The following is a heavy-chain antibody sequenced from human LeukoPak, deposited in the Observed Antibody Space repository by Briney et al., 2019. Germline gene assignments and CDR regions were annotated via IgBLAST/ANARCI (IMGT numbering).Heavy chain of an antibody. Sequence: SQTLSLTCAISGGSVSSNSAAWNWIRQSPSRGLEWLGRTYYRSKWYNDYAVSVKSRITINPDTSKNQFSLQLNSVTPEDTAVYYCARAGYYDSSGYYLGAYYYYGMDVWGQGTTVTVSS. CDR3: ARAGYYDSSGYYLGAYYYYGMDV. CDR2: TYYRSKWYN. V-gene: IGHV6-1*01. CDR1: GGSVSSNSAA. D-gene: IGHD3-22*01. J-gene: IGHJ6*02.